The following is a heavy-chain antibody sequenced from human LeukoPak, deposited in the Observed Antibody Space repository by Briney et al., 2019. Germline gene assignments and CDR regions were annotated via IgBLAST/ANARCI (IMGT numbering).Heavy chain of an antibody. CDR2: ISGSGGNR. V-gene: IGHV3-23*01. CDR3: AALYYDSSGYYY. Sequence: PGGSLRLSCAASGFTISSYAMNWVRQAPGKGLEWVSAISGSGGNRYYADSVKGRFTISRDNSKNTLYLQMNSLRAEDTALYYCAALYYDSSGYYYGAQGTLVTVSS. CDR1: GFTISSYA. D-gene: IGHD3-22*01. J-gene: IGHJ4*02.